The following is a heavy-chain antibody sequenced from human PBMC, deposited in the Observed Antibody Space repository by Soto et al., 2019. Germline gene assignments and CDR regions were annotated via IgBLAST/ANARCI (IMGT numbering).Heavy chain of an antibody. CDR3: ARDRSSSRAWYYYGMDV. CDR2: TYYRSKWYN. Sequence: TNAICGENVSDLSAAWNWNRQSPSRGLEWLGRTYYRSKWYNDYAVSVKSRITINPDTSKNQFSLQLNSVTPEDTAVYYCARDRSSSRAWYYYGMDVWGQGTTVTVSS. D-gene: IGHD6-13*01. J-gene: IGHJ6*02. CDR1: GENVSDLSAA. V-gene: IGHV6-1*01.